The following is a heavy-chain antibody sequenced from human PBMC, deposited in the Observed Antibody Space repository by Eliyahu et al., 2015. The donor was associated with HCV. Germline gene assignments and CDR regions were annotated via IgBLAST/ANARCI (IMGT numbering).Heavy chain of an antibody. CDR2: ITSSSSAI. CDR1: GFTFRSYS. J-gene: IGHJ4*02. D-gene: IGHD3-22*01. Sequence: QPGGSLRLSCAASGFTFRSYSMNWVRXXPGKGLEWVSYITSSSSAIYYADSVXGRFTISRDNAKNSLYLQMNSLRDEDTAVYYCARDRGYYDSSGYPYFDYWGQGTLVTVSS. CDR3: ARDRGYYDSSGYPYFDY. V-gene: IGHV3-48*02.